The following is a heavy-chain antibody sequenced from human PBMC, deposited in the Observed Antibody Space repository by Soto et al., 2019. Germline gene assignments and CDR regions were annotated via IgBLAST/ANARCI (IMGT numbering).Heavy chain of an antibody. CDR3: ACRFGTNVVCYTPNGFDP. V-gene: IGHV4-39*01. D-gene: IGHD2-8*01. Sequence: PSENLSLTCNVSCDSISSSSYYWGWIRQPPGKGLEWIGTTYYSGSTYFKPSLKSRVTISVDTSKNQFSLKLSSVPAAGTAVCYCACRFGTNVVCYTPNGFDPWGQGTVVTVSS. CDR1: CDSISSSSYY. J-gene: IGHJ5*02. CDR2: TYYSGST.